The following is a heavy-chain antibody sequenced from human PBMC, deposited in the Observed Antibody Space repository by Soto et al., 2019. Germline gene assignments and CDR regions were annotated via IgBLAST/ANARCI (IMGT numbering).Heavy chain of an antibody. CDR3: ARNMYYQDWIWVDEYWFDP. J-gene: IGHJ5*02. D-gene: IGHD3-16*01. CDR1: GGSISSSNW. V-gene: IGHV4-4*02. CDR2: IYHSGST. Sequence: PSETLSLTCAVSGGSISSSNWWSWVRQPPGKGLEWIGEIYHSGSTNYNPSLKSRVTISVDKSKNQFSLKLSSVTAADTAVYYCARNMYYQDWIWVDEYWFDPWGQGTLVTVSS.